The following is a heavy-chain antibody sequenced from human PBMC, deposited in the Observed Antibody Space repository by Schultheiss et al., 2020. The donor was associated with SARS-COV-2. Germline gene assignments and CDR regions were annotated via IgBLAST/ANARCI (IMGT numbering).Heavy chain of an antibody. V-gene: IGHV4-30-4*01. Sequence: SETLSLTCNVSGASISSGNHYWTWVRQPPGKGLEWIGYIYYSGTTYYNPSLKGRLNISVDTSNNHFSLRLTSVTAEDAAVYFCAGVRYFDWFSSAAYYFEYWGQGSLVTVSS. J-gene: IGHJ4*02. D-gene: IGHD3-9*01. CDR1: GASISSGNHY. CDR3: AGVRYFDWFSSAAYYFEY. CDR2: IYYSGTT.